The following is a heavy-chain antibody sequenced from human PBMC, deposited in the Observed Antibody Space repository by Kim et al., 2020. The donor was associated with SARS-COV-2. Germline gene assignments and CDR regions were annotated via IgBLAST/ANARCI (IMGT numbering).Heavy chain of an antibody. Sequence: ASVKVSCKASGYTFTSYAMNWVRQAPGQGLEWMGWINTNTGNPTYAQGFTGRFVFSLDTSVSTAYLQISSLKAEDTAVYYCAREWSYYYYYGMDVWGQGTTVTVSS. CDR2: INTNTGNP. CDR1: GYTFTSYA. J-gene: IGHJ6*02. V-gene: IGHV7-4-1*02. CDR3: AREWSYYYYYGMDV. D-gene: IGHD3-3*01.